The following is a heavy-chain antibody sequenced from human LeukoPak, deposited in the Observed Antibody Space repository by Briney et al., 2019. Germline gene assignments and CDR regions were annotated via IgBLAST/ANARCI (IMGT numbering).Heavy chain of an antibody. V-gene: IGHV3-30*04. Sequence: PGRSLRLSCAASGFTFSSYAMHWVRQAPGKGLEWVAVISYDGSNKYYADSVEGRFTISRDNSKNTLYLQMNSLRAEDTAVYYCARTSRGCSYGYVDYWGQGTLVTVSS. CDR1: GFTFSSYA. J-gene: IGHJ4*02. D-gene: IGHD5-18*01. CDR2: ISYDGSNK. CDR3: ARTSRGCSYGYVDY.